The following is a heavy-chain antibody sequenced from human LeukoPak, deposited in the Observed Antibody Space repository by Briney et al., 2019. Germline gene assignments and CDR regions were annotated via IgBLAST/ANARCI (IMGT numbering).Heavy chain of an antibody. CDR1: GGSFSGNY. Sequence: SETLSLTCAVYGGSFSGNYWSWIRQPPGTGLEWIGEINHGGSTNYNPSLKSRVTISVDTSKNQFSLNLSSVTAADTAVYYCARLPKGRYYDSSGYYRMTVYFDSWGQGTLVIVSS. J-gene: IGHJ4*02. CDR2: INHGGST. CDR3: ARLPKGRYYDSSGYYRMTVYFDS. D-gene: IGHD3-22*01. V-gene: IGHV4-34*01.